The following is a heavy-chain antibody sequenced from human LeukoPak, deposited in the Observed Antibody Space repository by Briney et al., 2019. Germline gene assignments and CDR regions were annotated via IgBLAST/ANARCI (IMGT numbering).Heavy chain of an antibody. D-gene: IGHD6-13*01. Sequence: GGSLRLSCAASGFTFSSYGMHWVRQAPGKGLEWVAVISYDGSNKYYADSVKGRFTISRDNSKNTLYLQMNSLRAEDTAVYYCAKVHIAAAGTGDAFDIWGQGTMVTVSS. CDR3: AKVHIAAAGTGDAFDI. J-gene: IGHJ3*02. V-gene: IGHV3-30*18. CDR2: ISYDGSNK. CDR1: GFTFSSYG.